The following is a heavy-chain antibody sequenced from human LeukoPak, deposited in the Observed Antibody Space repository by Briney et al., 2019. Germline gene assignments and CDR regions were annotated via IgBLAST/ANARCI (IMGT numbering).Heavy chain of an antibody. J-gene: IGHJ3*02. V-gene: IGHV1-69*13. CDR2: IIPIFGTA. D-gene: IGHD6-13*01. CDR1: GGTFISYA. Sequence: GASVKVSCKASGGTFISYAISWVRQAPGQGLEWMGGIIPIFGTANYAQKFQGRVTITADESTSTAYMELSSLRSEDTAVYYCASYHSSSWYRDAFDIWAKGQWSPSL. CDR3: ASYHSSSWYRDAFDI.